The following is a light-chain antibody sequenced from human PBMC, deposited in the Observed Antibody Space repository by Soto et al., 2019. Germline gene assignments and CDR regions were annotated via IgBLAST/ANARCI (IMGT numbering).Light chain of an antibody. J-gene: IGLJ1*01. V-gene: IGLV2-8*01. CDR2: EVT. Sequence: QSALTQPPSASGSPGQSVTISCTGTSSDVGDYNYVSWYQHHPGKAPKLMIYEVTKRPSGVPDRFSGSKSGNTASLTVSGLQAEDVADYYCSSYAGTNNPYVFGTGTIVTVL. CDR3: SSYAGTNNPYV. CDR1: SSDVGDYNY.